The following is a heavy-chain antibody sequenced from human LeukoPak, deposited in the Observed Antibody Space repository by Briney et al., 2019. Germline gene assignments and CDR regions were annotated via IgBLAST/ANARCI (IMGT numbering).Heavy chain of an antibody. CDR2: INAYNGNT. Sequence: ASVKVSCKASDYTFSSYVISGVRQAPGQGLEWMGWINAYNGNTKYVQKVQGRVTMTTDTSTSTAYMEVRSLRSDDTAVYYCARRASLEIWGQGTMVTVSS. D-gene: IGHD3-16*02. CDR3: ARRASLEI. V-gene: IGHV1-18*01. J-gene: IGHJ3*02. CDR1: DYTFSSYV.